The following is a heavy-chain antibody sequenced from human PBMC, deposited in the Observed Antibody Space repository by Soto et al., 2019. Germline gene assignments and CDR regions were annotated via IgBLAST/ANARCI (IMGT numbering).Heavy chain of an antibody. CDR3: ARDQGIAVAGTSATSYYYGMGV. J-gene: IGHJ6*02. D-gene: IGHD6-19*01. Sequence: GASVKVSCKASGYTFTGYYMHWVRQAPGQGLEWMGWINPNSVGTNYAQKFQGRVTMTRDTSISTAYMGLSRLRSDDTAVYYCARDQGIAVAGTSATSYYYGMGVWGQGTTVTVSS. CDR2: INPNSVGT. V-gene: IGHV1-2*02. CDR1: GYTFTGYY.